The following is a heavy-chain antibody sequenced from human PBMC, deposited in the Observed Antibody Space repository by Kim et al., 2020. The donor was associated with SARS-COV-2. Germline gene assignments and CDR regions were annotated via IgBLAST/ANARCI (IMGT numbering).Heavy chain of an antibody. D-gene: IGHD3-3*01. CDR3: AGHGEYDFWSGYSGY. CDR2: IDPSDSYT. Sequence: GESLKISCKGSGYSFSSYWNSWVRQMPGKGLEWMGRIDPSDSYTNYSPSFQGHVTNSADKFISNAYLQWSSLKASDTAMYYCAGHGEYDFWSGYSGYWGQGTLVTVSS. V-gene: IGHV5-10-1*01. J-gene: IGHJ4*02. CDR1: GYSFSSYW.